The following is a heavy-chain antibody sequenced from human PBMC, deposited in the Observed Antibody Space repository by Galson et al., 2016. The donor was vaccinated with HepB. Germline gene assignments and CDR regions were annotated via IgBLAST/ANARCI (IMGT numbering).Heavy chain of an antibody. CDR1: GFSLSTIGMC. CDR2: IAWDDDK. J-gene: IGHJ3*02. CDR3: ARLLWRDAFDI. V-gene: IGHV2-70*01. D-gene: IGHD3-3*01. Sequence: PALVKPTQSLTLTCTFSGFSLSTIGMCVSWIRQPPGTALEWLALIAWDDDKYYNTSLKTRLTISKDTSKNQVVLTMTDMDPVDTATYYCARLLWRDAFDIWGQGTMVTVSS.